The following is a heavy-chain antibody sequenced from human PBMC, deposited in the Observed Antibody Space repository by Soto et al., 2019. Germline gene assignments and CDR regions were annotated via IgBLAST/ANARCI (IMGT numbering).Heavy chain of an antibody. J-gene: IGHJ4*02. V-gene: IGHV5-51*01. CDR1: GYIFANFW. CDR2: IYPSDSDT. CDR3: AVIIVGATLFDY. Sequence: PGESLKISCKGSGYIFANFWIGWVRQMPGEGLEWMGIIYPSDSDTRYSPSFEGQVTISADKSISTAYLQWNSLKAADTAMYYCAVIIVGATLFDYWGQGTLVTVSS. D-gene: IGHD1-26*01.